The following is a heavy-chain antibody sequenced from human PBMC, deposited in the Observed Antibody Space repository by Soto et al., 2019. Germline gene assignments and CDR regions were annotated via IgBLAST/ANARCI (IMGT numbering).Heavy chain of an antibody. CDR2: ISYDGSNK. V-gene: IGHV3-30-3*01. Sequence: QVQLVESGGGVVQPGRSLRLSCAASGFTFSSYAMHWVRQAPGKGLEWVAVISYDGSNKYYADSVKGRFTISRDNSKNTLYLQMNSLRAEDTAVYYCARGVTIVERIDYWGQGTLVTVSS. CDR1: GFTFSSYA. D-gene: IGHD3-3*01. CDR3: ARGVTIVERIDY. J-gene: IGHJ4*02.